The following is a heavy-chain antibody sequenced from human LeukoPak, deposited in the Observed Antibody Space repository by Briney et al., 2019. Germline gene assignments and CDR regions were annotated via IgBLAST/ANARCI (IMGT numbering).Heavy chain of an antibody. J-gene: IGHJ4*02. CDR3: ASSCGFRDGYQCTDY. CDR2: IIPILGIA. V-gene: IGHV1-69*04. CDR1: GGTFSSYA. D-gene: IGHD5-24*01. Sequence: GASVKVSCKASGGTFSSYAISWVRQAPGQGLEWMGRIIPILGIANYAQKFQGRVTITADKSTSTAYMELSSLRSEDTAVYYCASSCGFRDGYQCTDYWGQGTLVTVSS.